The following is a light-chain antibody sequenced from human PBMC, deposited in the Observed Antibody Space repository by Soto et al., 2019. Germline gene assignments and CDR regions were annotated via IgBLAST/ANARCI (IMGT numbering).Light chain of an antibody. CDR3: SSYIRANTLV. V-gene: IGLV2-14*01. J-gene: IGLJ2*01. Sequence: QSVLTQPASVSGSPGQSIAISCTGTSSDVGDYKSVSWYQQHPGKVPKLVIFEVSNRPSGVSNRFSGSKSGNTASLTISGLQAEDEADYYCSSYIRANTLVFGGGTQLTVL. CDR2: EVS. CDR1: SSDVGDYKS.